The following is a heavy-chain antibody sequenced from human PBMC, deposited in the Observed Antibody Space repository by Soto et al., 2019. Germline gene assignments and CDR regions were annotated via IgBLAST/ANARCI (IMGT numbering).Heavy chain of an antibody. J-gene: IGHJ3*02. D-gene: IGHD3-3*01. Sequence: GASVKVSCKASGYTFTGYYMHWVRQAPGQGLEWMGWISAYNGNTNYAQKLQGRVTMTTDTSTSTAYMELRSLRSDDTAVYYCARLVTVAGVVTHNDAFDIWGQGTMVTVSS. CDR1: GYTFTGYY. CDR2: ISAYNGNT. CDR3: ARLVTVAGVVTHNDAFDI. V-gene: IGHV1-18*04.